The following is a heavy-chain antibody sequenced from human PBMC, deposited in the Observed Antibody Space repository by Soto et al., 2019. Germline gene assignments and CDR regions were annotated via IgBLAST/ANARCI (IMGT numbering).Heavy chain of an antibody. Sequence: ETLSLTCAVYGGSFSGYYWSWIRQPPGKGLEWIGEINHSGSTNYNPSLKSRVTISVDTSKNQFSLKLSSVTAADTAVYYCARRLRPLAYGMDVWGQGTTVTVSS. CDR3: ARRLRPLAYGMDV. V-gene: IGHV4-34*01. CDR1: GGSFSGYY. D-gene: IGHD5-12*01. CDR2: INHSGST. J-gene: IGHJ6*02.